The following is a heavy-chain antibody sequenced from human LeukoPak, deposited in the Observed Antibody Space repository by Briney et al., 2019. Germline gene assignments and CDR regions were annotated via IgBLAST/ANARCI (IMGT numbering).Heavy chain of an antibody. CDR3: AREGLGGFDS. J-gene: IGHJ4*02. D-gene: IGHD3-16*01. CDR2: INPSGGST. Sequence: ASVKVSCKASGYTFTSYYMHWVRQAPRQGLEWMGIINPSGGSTSYAQKFQGRVTMTRDTSTSTVYMELSSLRAEDTAVYYCAREGLGGFDSWGQGTLVTVSS. CDR1: GYTFTSYY. V-gene: IGHV1-46*01.